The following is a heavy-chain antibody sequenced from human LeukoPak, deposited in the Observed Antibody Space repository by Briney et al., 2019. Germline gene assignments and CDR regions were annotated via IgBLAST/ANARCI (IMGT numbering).Heavy chain of an antibody. D-gene: IGHD2-2*01. J-gene: IGHJ6*04. CDR3: ARGSQRWVDI. Sequence: ASVKVSCKASAYISTNYGINWVRQAPGQGLEWMGWISPYNGDTNYPQKFQGRVTMTTDTSTSTAYMELRSLRSDDTAIYYCARGSQRWVDIWGKGTTVTVSS. V-gene: IGHV1-18*01. CDR1: AYISTNYG. CDR2: ISPYNGDT.